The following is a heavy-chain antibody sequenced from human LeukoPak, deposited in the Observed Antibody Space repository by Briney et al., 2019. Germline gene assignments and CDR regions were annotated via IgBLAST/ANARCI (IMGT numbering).Heavy chain of an antibody. Sequence: ASVTVSFTTSGYTFTIYGISWVRQAPGQGLEWMGWISAYNGNTNYAQKLQGRVTMTTDTSTSTAYMELRSLRSDDTAVYYCARHRSLDYWGQGTLVTVSS. CDR1: GYTFTIYG. J-gene: IGHJ4*02. D-gene: IGHD1-14*01. CDR3: ARHRSLDY. V-gene: IGHV1-18*01. CDR2: ISAYNGNT.